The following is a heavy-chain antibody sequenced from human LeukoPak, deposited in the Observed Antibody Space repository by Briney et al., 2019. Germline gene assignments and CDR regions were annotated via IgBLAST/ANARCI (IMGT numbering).Heavy chain of an antibody. CDR2: INHSGSI. CDR1: GGSFSGYY. V-gene: IGHV4-34*01. Sequence: SETLSLTCAVYGGSFSGYYWSWLRQPPGKGLEWIGEINHSGSINYNPSLKSRVTISVDTSKNQFSLKLSSVTAADTAVYYCARVRSYDFWSGYRYFDYWGQGTLVTVSS. D-gene: IGHD3-3*01. CDR3: ARVRSYDFWSGYRYFDY. J-gene: IGHJ4*02.